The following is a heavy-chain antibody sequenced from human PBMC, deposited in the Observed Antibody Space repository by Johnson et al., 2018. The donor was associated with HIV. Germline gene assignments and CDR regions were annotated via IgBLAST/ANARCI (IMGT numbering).Heavy chain of an antibody. D-gene: IGHD1-26*01. V-gene: IGHV3-33*01. CDR1: GFTFSSYG. J-gene: IGHJ3*02. CDR3: ARRSWAFDAFDI. CDR2: IWYDGSTK. Sequence: VQLVESGGGVVQPGRSLRLSCAASGFTFSSYGMHWVRQAPGKGLEWVAVIWYDGSTKYYADSVKGRFTISRDNSKNTLYLQMNSLRAEDPAVYYCARRSWAFDAFDIWGQGTMVTVSS.